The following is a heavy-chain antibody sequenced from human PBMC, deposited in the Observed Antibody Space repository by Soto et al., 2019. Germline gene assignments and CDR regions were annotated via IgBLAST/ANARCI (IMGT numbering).Heavy chain of an antibody. V-gene: IGHV3-7*01. CDR3: ARPADYYYYYGMDV. CDR1: GFTFSSYW. Sequence: LRLSCAASGFTFSSYWMSWVRQAPGKGLEWVANIKQDGSEKYYVDSVKGRFTISRDNAKNSLYLQMNSLRAEDTAVYYCARPADYYYYYGMDVWGQGTTVTVSS. D-gene: IGHD2-15*01. J-gene: IGHJ6*02. CDR2: IKQDGSEK.